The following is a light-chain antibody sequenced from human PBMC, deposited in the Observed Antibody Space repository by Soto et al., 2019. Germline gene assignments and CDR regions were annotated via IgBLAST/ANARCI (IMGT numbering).Light chain of an antibody. CDR3: QQYYNWPYT. J-gene: IGKJ2*01. Sequence: EIVLTHSPATLSVSPGERATLSCRASQSVGSNLAWYQQRPGQPPRLLIYDASTRATDIPARLSGGGSGAVFTLTICSLQSEDFAVYYCQQYYNWPYTVVQGTKLQIK. V-gene: IGKV3-15*01. CDR2: DAS. CDR1: QSVGSN.